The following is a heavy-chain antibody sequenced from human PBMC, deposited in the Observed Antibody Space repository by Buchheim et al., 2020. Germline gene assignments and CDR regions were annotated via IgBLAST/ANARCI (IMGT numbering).Heavy chain of an antibody. V-gene: IGHV4-34*01. J-gene: IGHJ6*02. Sequence: QVQLQQWGAGLLKPSETLSLTCAVYGGSFSGYYWSWIRQPPGKGLEWIGEINHSGSTNYNPSLKSRVTISVDTSKNQFSLNLSSVTAAGTAVYYCAREVESSGWPYDYYYGMDVWGQGTT. D-gene: IGHD6-19*01. CDR1: GGSFSGYY. CDR3: AREVESSGWPYDYYYGMDV. CDR2: INHSGST.